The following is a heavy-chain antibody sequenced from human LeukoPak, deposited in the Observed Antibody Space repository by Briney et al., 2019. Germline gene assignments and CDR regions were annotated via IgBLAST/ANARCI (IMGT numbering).Heavy chain of an antibody. V-gene: IGHV4-59*01. CDR1: GGSISSYY. CDR2: IYYSGST. Sequence: SETLSLTCTVSGGSISSYYWSWIRQPPGKGLEWIGYIYYSGSTNYNPSLKSRVTISVDTSKNQFSLKLSSVTAADTAVYYCARVLYYYDSSGYLYYFDYWGQGTLVNVSS. J-gene: IGHJ4*02. D-gene: IGHD3-22*01. CDR3: ARVLYYYDSSGYLYYFDY.